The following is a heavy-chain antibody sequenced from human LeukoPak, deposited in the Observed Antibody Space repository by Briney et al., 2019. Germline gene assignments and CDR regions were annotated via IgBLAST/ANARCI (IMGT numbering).Heavy chain of an antibody. CDR2: IKQDGSEK. CDR1: GFTFSSYW. J-gene: IGHJ4*02. Sequence: GGSLRLSCAVSGFTFSSYWMIWVRQAPGKGPEWVANIKQDGSEKYYVDSVKGRFTISRDNAKNPLYLQMNSLRAEDTAVYYCARDPDLYYFDYWGQGTLVTVSS. V-gene: IGHV3-7*01. CDR3: ARDPDLYYFDY. D-gene: IGHD1-14*01.